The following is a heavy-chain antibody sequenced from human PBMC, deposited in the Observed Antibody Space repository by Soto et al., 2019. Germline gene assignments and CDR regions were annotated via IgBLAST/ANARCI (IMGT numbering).Heavy chain of an antibody. CDR2: ISSDGRDI. J-gene: IGHJ6*02. CDR1: GFIFTDYY. V-gene: IGHV3-11*01. CDR3: ARLGSLGHPYYYAVDV. D-gene: IGHD1-26*01. Sequence: QVLLVESGGGLVRPGGSLRLSCSASGFIFTDYYMTWLRQAPGKGLEWVSHISSDGRDIYYADSMEGRLSVSRDNSENSLFLQMDSLRAEDTAVYYCARLGSLGHPYYYAVDVWGQGTPVTVSS.